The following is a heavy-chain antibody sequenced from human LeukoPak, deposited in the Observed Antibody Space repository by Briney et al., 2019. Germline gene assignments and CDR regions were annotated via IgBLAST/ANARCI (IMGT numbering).Heavy chain of an antibody. CDR3: ARETAAAGNNWFDP. V-gene: IGHV3-33*01. D-gene: IGHD6-13*01. Sequence: PGGSLRLSCTASGFTFSSYGIHWVRQAPGKGLEWVAAIWYDGSKKYYAESVKGRFTLSRDNSKNTLYLQMSSLRVEDTAVYYCARETAAAGNNWFDPWGQGTLVTVSS. J-gene: IGHJ5*02. CDR2: IWYDGSKK. CDR1: GFTFSSYG.